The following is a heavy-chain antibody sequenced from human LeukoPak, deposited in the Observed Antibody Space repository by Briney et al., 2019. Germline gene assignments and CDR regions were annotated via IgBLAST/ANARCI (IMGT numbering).Heavy chain of an antibody. CDR1: GGSISSYY. J-gene: IGHJ4*02. CDR3: ARGQRGYSSSWYDY. V-gene: IGHV4-4*07. Sequence: IPSETLSLTCTVSGGSISSYYWSWIRQSAGKGLEWIGRIHTSGSTNYNPSLKSRVTISVDTSKNQFSLKLSSVTAADTAVYYCARGQRGYSSSWYDYWGQGTLVTVSS. CDR2: IHTSGST. D-gene: IGHD6-13*01.